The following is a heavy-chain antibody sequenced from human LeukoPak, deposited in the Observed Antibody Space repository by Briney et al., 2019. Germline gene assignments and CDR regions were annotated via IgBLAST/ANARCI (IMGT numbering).Heavy chain of an antibody. CDR3: ARDRERGSPVGGGMDV. J-gene: IGHJ6*02. D-gene: IGHD1-26*01. CDR2: INPSGGST. V-gene: IGHV1-46*01. Sequence: GASVTVSCKASGYTFTSYYMHWVRQAPGQGLEWMGIINPSGGSTSYAQKFQGRVTMTRDTSTSTVYMELSSLRSEDTAVYYCARDRERGSPVGGGMDVWGQGTTVTVSS. CDR1: GYTFTSYY.